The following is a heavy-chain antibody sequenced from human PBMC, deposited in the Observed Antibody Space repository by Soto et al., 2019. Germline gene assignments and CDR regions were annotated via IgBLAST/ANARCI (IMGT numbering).Heavy chain of an antibody. CDR1: GGTFSSYA. CDR3: ARDRIAGSKYYYGMDV. CDR2: IIPIFGTE. D-gene: IGHD6-13*01. J-gene: IGHJ6*02. V-gene: IGHV1-69*01. Sequence: QVQLVQSGAEVKKPGSSVRVSCKASGGTFSSYAISWVRQARGQGLEWMGGIIPIFGTENYAQKFQGRVTITADESTSTAYMELSSLRSEDTAVYYCARDRIAGSKYYYGMDVWGQGTTVTVSS.